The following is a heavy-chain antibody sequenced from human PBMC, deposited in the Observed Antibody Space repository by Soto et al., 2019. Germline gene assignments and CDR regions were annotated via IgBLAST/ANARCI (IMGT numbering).Heavy chain of an antibody. J-gene: IGHJ4*02. D-gene: IGHD6-13*01. CDR1: GFTFSSYG. Sequence: QVQLVESGGGVVQPGRSLRLSCAASGFTFSSYGMHWVRQAPGKGLEWVAVISYDGSNKYYADSVKGRFTISRDNSKNTLYLQMNSLRAEDTAVYYCATGSKYSSSWCPTDYWGQGTLVTVSS. CDR3: ATGSKYSSSWCPTDY. CDR2: ISYDGSNK. V-gene: IGHV3-30*03.